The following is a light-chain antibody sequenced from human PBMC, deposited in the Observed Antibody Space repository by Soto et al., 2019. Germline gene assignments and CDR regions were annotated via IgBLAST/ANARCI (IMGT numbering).Light chain of an antibody. J-gene: IGKJ2*01. CDR1: ESISTW. Sequence: DIQMTQSPSTLSASVGDRVTITCRASESISTWLAWYQQKPGKSPRLVIYGASNLERGVPSRFSGSGSGTEFTLTISSLQPDDFSTYYFQQYNSFSYTFGPGTKVDIK. CDR2: GAS. V-gene: IGKV1-5*01. CDR3: QQYNSFSYT.